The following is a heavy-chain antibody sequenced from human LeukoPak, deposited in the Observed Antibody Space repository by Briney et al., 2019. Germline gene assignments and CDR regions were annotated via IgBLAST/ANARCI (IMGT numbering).Heavy chain of an antibody. D-gene: IGHD4-23*01. CDR3: QTDYGGNSYPDYFDY. V-gene: IGHV3-21*01. J-gene: IGHJ4*02. Sequence: GGSLRLSCAASGFTFSSYSMNWVRQAPGKGLEWVSSISSSSSYIYYADSVKGRFTISRDNAKNSLYLQMNSLRAEDTAVYYCQTDYGGNSYPDYFDYWGQGTLVTVSS. CDR2: ISSSSSYI. CDR1: GFTFSSYS.